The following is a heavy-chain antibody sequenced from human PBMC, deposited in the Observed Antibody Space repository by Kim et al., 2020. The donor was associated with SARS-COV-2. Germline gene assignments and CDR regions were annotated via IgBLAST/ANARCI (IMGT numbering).Heavy chain of an antibody. CDR3: ARGHGNDFWSGYYTADWFDP. CDR1: GGSISSGGYY. V-gene: IGHV4-31*03. CDR2: IYYSGST. D-gene: IGHD3-3*01. Sequence: SETLSLTCTVSGGSISSGGYYWSWIRQHPGKGLEWIGYIYYSGSTYYNPSLKSRVTISVDTSKNQFSLKLSSVTAADTAVYYCARGHGNDFWSGYYTADWFDPWGQGTLVTVSS. J-gene: IGHJ5*02.